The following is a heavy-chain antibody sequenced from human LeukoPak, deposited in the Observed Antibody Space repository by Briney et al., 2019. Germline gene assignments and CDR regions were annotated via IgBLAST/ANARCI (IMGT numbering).Heavy chain of an antibody. Sequence: ASVKVSCKASGGTFSSYAISWVRQAPGQGLEWMGGIIPIFGTVNYAQKFQGRVTITADESTSTAYMELSSLRSEDTAVYYCASSPAAGDAFDIWGQGTMVTVSS. CDR1: GGTFSSYA. CDR2: IIPIFGTV. J-gene: IGHJ3*02. CDR3: ASSPAAGDAFDI. V-gene: IGHV1-69*13. D-gene: IGHD6-13*01.